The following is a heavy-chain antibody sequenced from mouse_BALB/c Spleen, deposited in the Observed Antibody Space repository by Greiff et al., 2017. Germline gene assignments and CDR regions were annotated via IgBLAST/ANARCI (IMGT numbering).Heavy chain of an antibody. CDR1: GYTFTSYW. D-gene: IGHD1-1*01. V-gene: IGHV1S22*01. Sequence: LQQPGSELVRPGASVKLSCKASGYTFTSYWMHWVKQRPGQGLEWIGNIYPGSGSTNYDEKFKSKATLTVDTSSSTAYMQLSSLTSEDSAVYYCTRLTTVVAPFAYWGQGTLVTVSA. J-gene: IGHJ3*01. CDR3: TRLTTVVAPFAY. CDR2: IYPGSGST.